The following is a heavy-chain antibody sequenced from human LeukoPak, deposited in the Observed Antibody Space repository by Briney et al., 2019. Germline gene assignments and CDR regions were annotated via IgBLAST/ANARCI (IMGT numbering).Heavy chain of an antibody. CDR1: GYTFTSYA. J-gene: IGHJ5*02. V-gene: IGHV7-4-1*02. Sequence: ASVKVSCKASGYTFTSYAMNWVRQAPGQGLEWMGWINTNTGNPTYAQGFTGRFVFSLDTSVSTAYLQISSLKAEDTAVYYCARDTGCSSTSCYGFRWFDPWGQGTLVTVSS. CDR2: INTNTGNP. D-gene: IGHD2-2*01. CDR3: ARDTGCSSTSCYGFRWFDP.